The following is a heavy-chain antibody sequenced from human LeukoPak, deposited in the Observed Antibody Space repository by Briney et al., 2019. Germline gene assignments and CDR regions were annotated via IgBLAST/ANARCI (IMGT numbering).Heavy chain of an antibody. D-gene: IGHD2-8*01. CDR1: GFTFSSYA. V-gene: IGHV3-23*01. J-gene: IGHJ3*02. CDR2: ISGSGGST. CDR3: AKDSMGCTNGICHDAFDI. Sequence: GGSLRLSCAASGFTFSSYAMSWVRQAPGKGLEWVSSISGSGGSTYYADSVKGRFTISRDNSKNTLYLQMDSLRAEDTAVYYCAKDSMGCTNGICHDAFDIWGQGTMVTVSS.